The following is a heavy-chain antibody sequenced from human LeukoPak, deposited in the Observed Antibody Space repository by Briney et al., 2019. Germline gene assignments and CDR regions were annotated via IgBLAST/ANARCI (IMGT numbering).Heavy chain of an antibody. V-gene: IGHV3-7*03. CDR1: GFTFSDYW. CDR2: IKQDGSEK. Sequence: QSGGSLRLSCAASGFTFSDYWMTWVRQAPGKGLEWVANIKQDGSEKYYVDSVKGRFTISRDNAKNSLYLQMNSLRAEDTAVYYCASPGGVVRVGDVAFDIWGQGTMVTVSS. CDR3: ASPGGVVRVGDVAFDI. J-gene: IGHJ3*02. D-gene: IGHD3-10*01.